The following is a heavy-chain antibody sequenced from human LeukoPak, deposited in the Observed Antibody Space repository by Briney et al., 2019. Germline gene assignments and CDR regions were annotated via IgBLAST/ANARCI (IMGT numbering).Heavy chain of an antibody. CDR3: ARSPYYYYYYMDV. CDR2: INHSGST. CDR1: GGSISDYY. Sequence: SETLSLTCTVSGGSISDYYWSWIRQPPGKGLEWIGEINHSGSTNYNPSLKSRVTISVDTSKNQFSLKLSSVAAADTAVYYCARSPYYYYYYMDVWGKGTTVTVSS. V-gene: IGHV4-34*01. J-gene: IGHJ6*03.